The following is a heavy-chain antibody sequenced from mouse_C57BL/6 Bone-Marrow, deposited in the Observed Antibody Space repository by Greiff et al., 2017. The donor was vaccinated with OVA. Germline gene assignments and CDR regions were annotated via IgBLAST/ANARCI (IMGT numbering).Heavy chain of an antibody. D-gene: IGHD2-4*01. J-gene: IGHJ2*01. CDR2: IRNKANGYTT. V-gene: IGHV7-3*01. CDR1: GFTFTDYY. CDR3: ARAYDYDGGYYFDY. Sequence: DVHLVESGGGLVQPGGSLSLSCAASGFTFTDYYMSWVRQPPGKALAWLGFIRNKANGYTTEYSASVKGRFTISRDNSQRILYLQMNALRAEDSATYYCARAYDYDGGYYFDYWGQGTTLTVSS.